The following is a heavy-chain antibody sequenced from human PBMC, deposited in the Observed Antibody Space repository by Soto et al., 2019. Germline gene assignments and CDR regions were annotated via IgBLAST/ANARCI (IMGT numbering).Heavy chain of an antibody. J-gene: IGHJ4*02. D-gene: IGHD3-10*01. CDR3: VRDAGSLGY. CDR1: GFTFSSYS. V-gene: IGHV3-48*01. CDR2: ITSGSSTI. Sequence: PGGSLRLSCAASGFTFSSYSTDWVRQAPGKGLEWVSYITSGSSTIHYADSVKGRFTISRDNAKNSLFLQMNSLRVEDTAVYYCVRDAGSLGYWGQGTLVTVSS.